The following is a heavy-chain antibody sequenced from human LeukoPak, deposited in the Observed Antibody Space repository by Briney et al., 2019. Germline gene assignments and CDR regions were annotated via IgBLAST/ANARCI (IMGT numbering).Heavy chain of an antibody. Sequence: GASVKVSCKVSGYTLTELSMHWVRQAPGKGLEWMGGFDPEDGETIYAQKFQGRVTMTEDTSTDTAYMELSSLRTEDTAVYYCATVARYFDWLYYWGQGTLVTVSS. CDR3: ATVARYFDWLYY. CDR1: GYTLTELS. D-gene: IGHD3-9*01. V-gene: IGHV1-24*01. J-gene: IGHJ4*02. CDR2: FDPEDGET.